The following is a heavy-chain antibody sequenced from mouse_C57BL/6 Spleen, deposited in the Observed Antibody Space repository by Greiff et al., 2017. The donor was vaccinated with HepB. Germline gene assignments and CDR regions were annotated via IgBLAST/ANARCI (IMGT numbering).Heavy chain of an antibody. V-gene: IGHV5-17*01. CDR3: ARTSGGYFDV. CDR2: ISSGSSTI. J-gene: IGHJ1*03. CDR1: GFTFSDYG. Sequence: EVQVVESGGGLVKPGGSLKLSCAASGFTFSDYGMHWVRQAPEKGLEWVAYISSGSSTIYYADTVKGRFTISRDNAKNTLFLQMTSLRSEDTAMYYCARTSGGYFDVWGTGTTVTVSS.